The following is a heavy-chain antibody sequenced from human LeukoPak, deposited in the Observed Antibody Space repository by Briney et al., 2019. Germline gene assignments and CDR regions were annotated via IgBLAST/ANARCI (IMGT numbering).Heavy chain of an antibody. CDR2: INSGSTYI. V-gene: IGHV3-21*01. CDR3: ARGHY. Sequence: GGSLRLSCAASRFTFSIYSINWVCQAPGKGLEWFSSINSGSTYIYYADSVKGRFTISRDNAKNSLYLQMNSLRAEDTAVYYCARGHYWGQGTLVTVSS. J-gene: IGHJ4*02. CDR1: RFTFSIYS.